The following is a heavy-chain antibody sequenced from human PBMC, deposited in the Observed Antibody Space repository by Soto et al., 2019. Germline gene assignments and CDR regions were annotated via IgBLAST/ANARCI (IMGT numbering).Heavy chain of an antibody. CDR3: ARDYCSSTSCRGMDV. CDR1: GGSISSVGYS. Sequence: QLQLQESGSGLVKPSQTLSLTCAVSGGSISSVGYSWSWIRQPPGKGLEWIGYIYHSGSTYYNPSLRSRVTISVDRSKNQFSLKLSSVTAADTAVYYCARDYCSSTSCRGMDVWGQGTTVTVSS. J-gene: IGHJ6*02. V-gene: IGHV4-30-2*01. D-gene: IGHD2-2*01. CDR2: IYHSGST.